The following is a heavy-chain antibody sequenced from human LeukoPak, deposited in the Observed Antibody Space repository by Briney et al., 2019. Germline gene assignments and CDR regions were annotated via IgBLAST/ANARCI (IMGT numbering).Heavy chain of an antibody. CDR1: GYTFTGYY. V-gene: IGHV1-2*02. CDR3: ARGKGTGYDFDY. CDR2: INPNNGGT. J-gene: IGHJ4*02. Sequence: ASVKVSCKASGYTFTGYYMHWVRQAPGQGLEWMGWINPNNGGTNYAQKFQGRVTMTRDTSISTAYMELSRLRSDDTAVYYCARGKGTGYDFDYWGQGTQVTVSS. D-gene: IGHD1-14*01.